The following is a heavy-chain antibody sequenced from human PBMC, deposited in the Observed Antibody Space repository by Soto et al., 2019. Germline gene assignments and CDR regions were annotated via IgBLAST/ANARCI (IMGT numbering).Heavy chain of an antibody. CDR2: ISYDGTSK. CDR1: GFTFSRYG. J-gene: IGHJ4*02. D-gene: IGHD6-13*01. Sequence: GGSLRLSCAASGFTFSRYGMHWVRQAPGKGLEWVAAISYDGTSKNYVESVKGRFTVSRDNSKNTLSLQMDSLRPEETAVYYCAGPRLEAAVRKYFDYWGQGTLVTVSS. CDR3: AGPRLEAAVRKYFDY. V-gene: IGHV3-30*19.